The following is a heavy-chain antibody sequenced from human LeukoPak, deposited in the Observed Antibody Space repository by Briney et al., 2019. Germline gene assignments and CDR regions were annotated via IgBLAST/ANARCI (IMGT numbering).Heavy chain of an antibody. J-gene: IGHJ5*02. Sequence: SETLSLTCTVSGDSISSFFWTWIRQPPGKGLEWIGSISYSGRTNYNPSLRSRVTISVDTSKNQFSLKLSSVTAADSAVYYCARPGGLTETTGGGWFDPWGQGTLVTVSS. CDR1: GDSISSFF. V-gene: IGHV4-59*08. D-gene: IGHD1-7*01. CDR2: ISYSGRT. CDR3: ARPGGLTETTGGGWFDP.